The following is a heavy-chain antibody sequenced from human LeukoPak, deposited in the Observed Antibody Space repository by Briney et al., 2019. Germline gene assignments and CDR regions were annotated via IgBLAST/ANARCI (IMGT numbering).Heavy chain of an antibody. V-gene: IGHV1-18*01. J-gene: IGHJ6*02. CDR3: AREMERAGLYYYYYGMDV. D-gene: IGHD1-14*01. CDR1: GYTFTSYG. Sequence: ASVKVSCKASGYTFTSYGISWVRQAPGQGLEWMGWISAYNGNTSYAQKLQGRVTMTTDTSTSTAYMELRSLRSDDTAVYYCAREMERAGLYYYYYGMDVWGQGTTVTVSS. CDR2: ISAYNGNT.